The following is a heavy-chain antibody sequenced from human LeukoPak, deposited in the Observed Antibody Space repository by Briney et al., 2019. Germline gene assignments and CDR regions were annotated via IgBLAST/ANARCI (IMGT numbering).Heavy chain of an antibody. D-gene: IGHD2-15*01. CDR3: ARVSGGYNYYGMDV. V-gene: IGHV3-21*01. J-gene: IGHJ6*02. Sequence: PGGSLRLSWAASGFTFSSYSMNWVRRAPGKGLEWVSSISSSSSYIYYADSVKGRFTISRDNAKNSLYLQMNSLRAEDTAVYYCARVSGGYNYYGMDVWGQGTTVTVSS. CDR2: ISSSSSYI. CDR1: GFTFSSYS.